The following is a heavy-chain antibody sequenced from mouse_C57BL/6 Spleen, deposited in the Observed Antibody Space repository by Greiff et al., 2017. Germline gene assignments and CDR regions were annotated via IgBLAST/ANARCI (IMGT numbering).Heavy chain of an antibody. CDR1: GYTFTSYW. CDR3: ARRVDY. V-gene: IGHV1-50*01. J-gene: IGHJ2*01. Sequence: QVQLQQPGAELVKPGASVKLSCKASGYTFTSYWMQWVKQRPGQGLEWIGEIDPSDSYTNYNQKFKGKATLTVDTSSSPAYMQLSSLTSEDSAVYYGARRVDYWGQGTTLTVSS. CDR2: IDPSDSYT.